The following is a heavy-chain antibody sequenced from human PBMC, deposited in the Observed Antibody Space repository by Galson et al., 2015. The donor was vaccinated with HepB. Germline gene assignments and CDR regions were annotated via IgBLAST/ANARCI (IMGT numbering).Heavy chain of an antibody. Sequence: ETLSLTCTVSGGSISSSSYYWGWIRQPPGKGLEWIGSIYYSGSTYYNPSLKSRVTISVDTSKNQFSLKLSSVTAADTAVYYCARLHYGSGSFDPWGQGTLVTVSS. D-gene: IGHD3-10*01. CDR3: ARLHYGSGSFDP. CDR1: GGSISSSSYY. V-gene: IGHV4-39*01. J-gene: IGHJ5*02. CDR2: IYYSGST.